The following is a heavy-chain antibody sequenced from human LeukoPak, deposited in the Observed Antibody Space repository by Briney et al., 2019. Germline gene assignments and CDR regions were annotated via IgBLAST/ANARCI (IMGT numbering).Heavy chain of an antibody. Sequence: GGSLRLSCAASGFTFSSYAMSWVRQAPGKGLEWVSAISGSGGSTYYADSVKGRFTISRDNSKNTLYLQMNSLRAEDTAVYYRAKDSDYDSSGYYYVGFDYWGQGTLVTVSS. CDR2: ISGSGGST. CDR3: AKDSDYDSSGYYYVGFDY. D-gene: IGHD3-22*01. J-gene: IGHJ4*02. V-gene: IGHV3-23*01. CDR1: GFTFSSYA.